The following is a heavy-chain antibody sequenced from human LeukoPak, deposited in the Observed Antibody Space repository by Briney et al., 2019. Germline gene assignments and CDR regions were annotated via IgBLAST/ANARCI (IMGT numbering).Heavy chain of an antibody. CDR1: GFTVSSNYA. D-gene: IGHD3-10*01. Sequence: PGGSLRLSCAASGFTVSSNYAMSWVRQAPGKGLEWVSAISGSGGNTYYADSVKGRFTISRDNSKNTLYLQMNSLRAEDTAVYYCANYYYGSGRFDYWGQGTLVTVSS. CDR3: ANYYYGSGRFDY. V-gene: IGHV3-23*01. CDR2: ISGSGGNT. J-gene: IGHJ4*02.